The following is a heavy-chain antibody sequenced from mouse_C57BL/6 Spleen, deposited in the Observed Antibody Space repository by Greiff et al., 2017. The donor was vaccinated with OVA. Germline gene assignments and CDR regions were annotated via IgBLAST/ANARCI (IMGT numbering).Heavy chain of an antibody. Sequence: QVQLQQSGAELMKPGASVKLSCKATGYTFTGYWIEWVKQRPGHGLEWIGEILPGSGSTNYNEKFKGKATFTADTSSNTDYMQLSSLTTEDSAIYYCARREIYYGYGGAMDYWGQGTSVTVSS. CDR2: ILPGSGST. CDR1: GYTFTGYW. D-gene: IGHD2-2*01. J-gene: IGHJ4*01. V-gene: IGHV1-9*01. CDR3: ARREIYYGYGGAMDY.